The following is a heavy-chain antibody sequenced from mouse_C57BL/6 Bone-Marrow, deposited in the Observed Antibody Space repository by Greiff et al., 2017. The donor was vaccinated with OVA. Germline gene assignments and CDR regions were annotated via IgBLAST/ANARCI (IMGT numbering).Heavy chain of an antibody. Sequence: VQLQQSGPGLVQPSQSLSITCTVSGFSLTSYGVHWVRQSPGKGLEWLGVIWSCGSTDYNAAFISRLSISKDNSKSQVFFIMTSLQADETAIYYCARAAWFAYWGQGTLVTVSA. J-gene: IGHJ3*01. CDR1: GFSLTSYG. V-gene: IGHV2-2*01. CDR3: ARAAWFAY. CDR2: IWSCGST.